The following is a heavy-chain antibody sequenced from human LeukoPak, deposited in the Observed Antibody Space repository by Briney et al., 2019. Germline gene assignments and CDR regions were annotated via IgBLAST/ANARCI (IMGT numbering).Heavy chain of an antibody. V-gene: IGHV3-21*01. CDR2: ISSSSSYI. CDR3: ARDGSEQWLAEPIDY. CDR1: GFTFSSYS. J-gene: IGHJ4*02. Sequence: GGSLRLSCAASGFTFSSYSMNWVHQAPGKGLEWVSSISSSSSYIYYADSVKGRFTISRDNAKNSLYLQMNSLRAEDTAVYYCARDGSEQWLAEPIDYWGQGTLVTVSS. D-gene: IGHD6-19*01.